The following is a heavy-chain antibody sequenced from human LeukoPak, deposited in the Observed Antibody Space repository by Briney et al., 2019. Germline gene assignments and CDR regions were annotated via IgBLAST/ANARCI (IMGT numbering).Heavy chain of an antibody. V-gene: IGHV3-21*01. J-gene: IGHJ4*02. D-gene: IGHD4-23*01. CDR1: GFTFSSYS. CDR2: ISSSSSYI. CDR3: ARDISFLRWFDY. Sequence: GGSLRLSCAASGFTFSSYSMNWVRQAPGKGLEWVSSISSSSSYIYYADSVKGRFTISRDNAKNSLYLQMNSLRAEDTAVYYCARDISFLRWFDYWGQGTLVTVYS.